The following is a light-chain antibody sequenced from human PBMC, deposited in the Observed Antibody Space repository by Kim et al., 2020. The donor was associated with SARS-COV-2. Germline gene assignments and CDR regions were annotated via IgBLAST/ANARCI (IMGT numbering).Light chain of an antibody. Sequence: RVTISCYGSGSNIGANSVYWYQQAPGAAPTLLIYKNNQRPSGVPDRFSGSKSGSSASLAISGLRSEDEGDYYCAAWDDGLAGYYVFGTGTKVTVL. CDR1: GSNIGANS. CDR3: AAWDDGLAGYYV. CDR2: KNN. J-gene: IGLJ1*01. V-gene: IGLV1-47*01.